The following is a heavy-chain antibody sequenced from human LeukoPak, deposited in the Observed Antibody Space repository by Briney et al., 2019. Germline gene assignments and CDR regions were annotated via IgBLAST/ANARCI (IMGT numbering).Heavy chain of an antibody. CDR2: INGIGDST. CDR1: GFTFSSYA. J-gene: IGHJ4*02. V-gene: IGHV3-23*01. D-gene: IGHD6-6*01. Sequence: GGSLRLSCAASGFTFSSYAMSWVRQAPGKGLEWVSAINGIGDSTYYADSVKGRFTISRDNSKNTLYLQMNSLRPEDTAVYYCARGLGGLSSGLDYWGQGTLVTVSS. CDR3: ARGLGGLSSGLDY.